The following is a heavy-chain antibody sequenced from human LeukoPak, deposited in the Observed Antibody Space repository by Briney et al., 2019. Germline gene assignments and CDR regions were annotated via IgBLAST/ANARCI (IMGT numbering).Heavy chain of an antibody. J-gene: IGHJ4*02. Sequence: GGSLRLSCAASGFTFSGSAMHWVRQASGKGLEWVGRIRSKANTYATAYAASVKGRFTISRDDSKNTAYLQMNSLRTDDTAVYYCTKTDFWSGYYDYWGQGTLVTVSS. V-gene: IGHV3-73*01. D-gene: IGHD3-3*01. CDR3: TKTDFWSGYYDY. CDR2: IRSKANTYAT. CDR1: GFTFSGSA.